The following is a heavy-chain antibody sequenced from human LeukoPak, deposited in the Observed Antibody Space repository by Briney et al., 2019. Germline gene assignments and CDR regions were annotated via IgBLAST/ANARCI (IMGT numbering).Heavy chain of an antibody. Sequence: GESLKISCKGSGYSFTSYWIGWVRQMPGKGLEWMGIIYPDDSDTRYSPSFQGQVTISADKSISTAYLQWSSLKASDTAMYYCAGHLGTASSWYGLDYWGQGTLVTVSS. CDR3: AGHLGTASSWYGLDY. J-gene: IGHJ4*02. CDR1: GYSFTSYW. V-gene: IGHV5-51*01. CDR2: IYPDDSDT. D-gene: IGHD6-13*01.